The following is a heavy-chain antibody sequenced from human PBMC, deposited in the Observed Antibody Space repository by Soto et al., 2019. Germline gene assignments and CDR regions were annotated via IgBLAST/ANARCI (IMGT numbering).Heavy chain of an antibody. J-gene: IGHJ6*03. CDR1: GGSISSYY. Sequence: PSETLSLTCTVSGGSISSYYWSWIRQPPGKGLEWIGYIYYSGSTNYNPSLKSRVTISVDTSKNQFSLKLSSVTAADTAVYYCSRVPTVTTYYYYYYMDVWGKGTTVTVSS. CDR3: SRVPTVTTYYYYYYMDV. V-gene: IGHV4-59*01. CDR2: IYYSGST. D-gene: IGHD4-17*01.